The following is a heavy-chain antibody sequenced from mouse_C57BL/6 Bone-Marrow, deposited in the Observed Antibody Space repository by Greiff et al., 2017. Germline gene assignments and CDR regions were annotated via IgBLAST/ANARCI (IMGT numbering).Heavy chain of an antibody. Sequence: QVQLQQPGAELVKPGASVTLSCKASGYTFTSYWMHWVKQRPGQGLEWIGMIHPNSGSTNYNEKFKSKATLTVDKSSSTAYMQLSSLTAEDSAVYYCARKRKITTVVFDYWGQGTTLTVSS. D-gene: IGHD1-1*01. CDR1: GYTFTSYW. CDR2: IHPNSGST. V-gene: IGHV1-64*01. J-gene: IGHJ2*01. CDR3: ARKRKITTVVFDY.